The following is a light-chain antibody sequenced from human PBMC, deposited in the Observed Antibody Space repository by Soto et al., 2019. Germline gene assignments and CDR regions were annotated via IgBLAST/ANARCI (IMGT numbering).Light chain of an antibody. Sequence: DIQMTQSPSTLSASVGDRVTITCRASQSISSHLAWYQQKPGKAPEVLIYDASTLESGVSSRFSGSGSGTKFTLTISNLQPDDFATYFCQQYSSIFYTVGQGTKVEIK. J-gene: IGKJ2*01. CDR2: DAS. V-gene: IGKV1-5*01. CDR1: QSISSH. CDR3: QQYSSIFYT.